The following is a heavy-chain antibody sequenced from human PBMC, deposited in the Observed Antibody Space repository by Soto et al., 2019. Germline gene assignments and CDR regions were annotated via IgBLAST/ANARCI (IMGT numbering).Heavy chain of an antibody. CDR3: AKVAEENDYGDPYYYYYYMDV. CDR2: ISYDGSNK. D-gene: IGHD4-17*01. J-gene: IGHJ6*03. V-gene: IGHV3-30*18. CDR1: GFTFSSYG. Sequence: GGSLRLSCAASGFTFSSYGMHWVRQAPGKGLEWVAVISYDGSNKYYADSVKGRFAISRDNSKNTLYLQMNSLRAEDTAVYYCAKVAEENDYGDPYYYYYYMDVWGKGTTVTVSS.